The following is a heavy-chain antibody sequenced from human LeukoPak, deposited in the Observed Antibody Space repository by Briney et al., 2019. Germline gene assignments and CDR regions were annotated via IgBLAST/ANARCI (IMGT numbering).Heavy chain of an antibody. V-gene: IGHV4-39*07. D-gene: IGHD2-15*01. CDR1: GGSISSSSYY. J-gene: IGHJ4*02. CDR2: IYYSGST. CDR3: ARDLQSGGSCYFDY. Sequence: PSETLSLTRTVSGGSISSSSYYWGWIRQPPGKGLEWIGSIYYSGSTYYNPSLKSRVTISVDTSKNQFSLKLSSVAAADTAVYYCARDLQSGGSCYFDYWGQGTLVTVSS.